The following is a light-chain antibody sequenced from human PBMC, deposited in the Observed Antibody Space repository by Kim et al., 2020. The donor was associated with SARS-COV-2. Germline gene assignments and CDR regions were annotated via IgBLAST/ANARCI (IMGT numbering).Light chain of an antibody. J-gene: IGKJ2*01. CDR2: DAS. V-gene: IGKV1-5*01. CDR1: QSISSW. CDR3: QQYNSYPYT. Sequence: SASVGDRVTITCRDSQSISSWLAWYQQKPGKAPKLLIYDASSLESGVPSRFSGSGSGTEFTLTISSLQPDDFATYYCQQYNSYPYTFGQGTKLEIK.